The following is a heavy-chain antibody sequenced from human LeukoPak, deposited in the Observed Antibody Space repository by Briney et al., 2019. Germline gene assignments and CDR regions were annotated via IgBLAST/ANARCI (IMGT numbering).Heavy chain of an antibody. CDR3: AREGYSSVHYYYYYIDV. J-gene: IGHJ6*03. Sequence: KASETLSLTCTVSGGSISIYYWSWIRQPAGKGLEWIGRIYTSGSTNYNPSLKSRVTMSVDTSNNQFSLKLSSVTAADTAVYYCAREGYSSVHYYYYYIDVWGKGTTVTVSS. CDR2: IYTSGST. CDR1: GGSISIYY. D-gene: IGHD6-19*01. V-gene: IGHV4-4*07.